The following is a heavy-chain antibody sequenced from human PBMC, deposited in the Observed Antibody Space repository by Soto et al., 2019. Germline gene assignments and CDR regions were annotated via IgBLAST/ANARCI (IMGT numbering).Heavy chain of an antibody. J-gene: IGHJ4*02. D-gene: IGHD2-21*02. CDR3: ARGGHVVVVTAAFDY. CDR2: INPSGGHT. Sequence: QVQLMQSGAEVKKPGASVKVSCKASGNTFTNNYIHWVRQAPGQGLEWMGTINPSGGHTTYAQKFLGRVSMSRDTSTSTFYMELTSLRSEDTAVYYCARGGHVVVVTAAFDYWGQGTLVTVSS. V-gene: IGHV1-46*01. CDR1: GNTFTNNY.